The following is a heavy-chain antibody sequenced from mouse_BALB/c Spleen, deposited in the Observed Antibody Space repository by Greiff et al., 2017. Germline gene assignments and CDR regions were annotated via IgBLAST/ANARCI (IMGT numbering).Heavy chain of an antibody. J-gene: IGHJ1*01. CDR2: IRSKSNNYAT. Sequence: EVQLVESGGGLVQPKGSLKLSCAASGFTFNTYAMNWVRQAPGKGLEWVARIRSKSNNYATYYADSVKDRFTISRDDSQSMLYLQMNNLKTEDTAMYYCVRHYYGYWYFDVWGAGTTVTVSS. D-gene: IGHD1-2*01. V-gene: IGHV10-1*02. CDR1: GFTFNTYA. CDR3: VRHYYGYWYFDV.